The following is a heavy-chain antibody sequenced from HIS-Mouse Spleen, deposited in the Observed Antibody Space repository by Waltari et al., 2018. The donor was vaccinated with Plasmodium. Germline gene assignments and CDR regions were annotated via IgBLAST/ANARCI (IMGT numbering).Heavy chain of an antibody. Sequence: QVQLQESGPGLVKPSETLSLTCTVSGDSISSFYWNWIRPPPVKGLEWIGYIYYSGSTNYNPSRKSRVTISVDTSKNQFSLQLSSVTAADTAVYYCAREVNSGTFDYWGQGTLVTVSS. CDR2: IYYSGST. CDR1: GDSISSFY. J-gene: IGHJ4*02. CDR3: AREVNSGTFDY. D-gene: IGHD1-26*01. V-gene: IGHV4-59*01.